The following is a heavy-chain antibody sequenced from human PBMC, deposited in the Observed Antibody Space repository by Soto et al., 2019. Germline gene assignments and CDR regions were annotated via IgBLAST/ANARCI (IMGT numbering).Heavy chain of an antibody. D-gene: IGHD6-13*01. CDR3: ANLYSSSWYYYYYGMDV. CDR1: GGSVSSGSYY. J-gene: IGHJ6*02. CDR2: IYYSGST. Sequence: SETLSLTCTVSGGSVSSGSYYWSWTRQPPGKGLEWIGYIYYSGSTNYNPSLKSRVTISVDTSKTQFSLKLSSVTAADTAVYYCANLYSSSWYYYYYGMDVWGQGTTVTVSS. V-gene: IGHV4-61*01.